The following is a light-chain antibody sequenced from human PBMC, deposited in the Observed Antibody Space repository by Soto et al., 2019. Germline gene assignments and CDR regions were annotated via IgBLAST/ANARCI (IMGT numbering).Light chain of an antibody. Sequence: DIQMTQSPSSLSASVGDRVTITCQASQDITNDLNWYQQKPGKDPKVLIYEASNLETGVPSRFSGSGSGTDFTFTISSLQPEDIATYFCQQYDNVPLTFGGGTKVEIK. CDR3: QQYDNVPLT. J-gene: IGKJ4*01. CDR1: QDITND. CDR2: EAS. V-gene: IGKV1-33*01.